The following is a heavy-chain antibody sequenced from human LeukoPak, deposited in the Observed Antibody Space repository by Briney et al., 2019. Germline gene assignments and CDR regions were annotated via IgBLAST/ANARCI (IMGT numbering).Heavy chain of an antibody. CDR3: ARVPGDYYEGYFDL. CDR1: GGSISSGGYS. J-gene: IGHJ2*01. CDR2: IYHSGST. V-gene: IGHV4-30-2*01. Sequence: TLSRTCAVSGGSISSGGYSWSWIRQPPGKGLEWIGYIYHSGSTYYNPSLKSRVTISVDRSKNQFSLKLSSVTAADTAVYYCARVPGDYYEGYFDLWGRGTLVTVSS. D-gene: IGHD3-3*01.